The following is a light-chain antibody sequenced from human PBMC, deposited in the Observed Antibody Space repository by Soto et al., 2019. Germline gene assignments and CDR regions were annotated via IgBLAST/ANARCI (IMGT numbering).Light chain of an antibody. CDR1: SSNIGSNT. CDR3: AAWDDSLHGPV. V-gene: IGLV1-44*01. CDR2: SNY. Sequence: QSVLTQPPSASGTPGQGVTISCSGSSSNIGSNTVNCYQHLPGTAPKLLIFSNYQRPSGVPDRFSGSKSGTSDSLAISRLQSEDEAEYFCAAWDDSLHGPVFGGGTQLTVL. J-gene: IGLJ2*01.